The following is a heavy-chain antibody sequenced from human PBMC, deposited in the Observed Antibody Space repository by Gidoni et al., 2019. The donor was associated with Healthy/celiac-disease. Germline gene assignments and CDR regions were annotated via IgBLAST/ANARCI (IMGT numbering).Heavy chain of an antibody. D-gene: IGHD6-13*01. J-gene: IGHJ2*01. V-gene: IGHV4-34*01. Sequence: QVQLQQWGAGRLKPSATLSLTCAVYGGSFSGYYWSWSRQPPGKGLEWIGEINHSGSTNYNPSLKSRVTISVDTSKNQFSLKLSSVTAADTAVYYCARGLAGLAAAGTARYFDLWGRGTLVTVSS. CDR3: ARGLAGLAAAGTARYFDL. CDR1: GGSFSGYY. CDR2: INHSGST.